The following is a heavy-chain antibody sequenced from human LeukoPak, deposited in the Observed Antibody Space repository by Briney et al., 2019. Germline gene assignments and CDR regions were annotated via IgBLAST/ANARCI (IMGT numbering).Heavy chain of an antibody. D-gene: IGHD3-16*01. CDR1: GFTVSSNY. V-gene: IGHV3-30*02. CDR2: IRYDGSYK. J-gene: IGHJ3*02. CDR3: ARVGDFSVAAFDI. Sequence: GGSLRLSCAASGFTVSSNYMSWVRQAPGKGLEWVAFIRYDGSYKYYADSVKGRFTFSRDNSKNTLYLQMGSLRTEDMAVYYCARVGDFSVAAFDIWGQGTMVTVSS.